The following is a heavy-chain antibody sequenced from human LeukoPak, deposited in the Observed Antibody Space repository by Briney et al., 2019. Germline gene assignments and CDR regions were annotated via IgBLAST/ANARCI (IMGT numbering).Heavy chain of an antibody. CDR2: ISGSGGST. CDR1: GFTFSSYA. CDR3: AKGSTSTVTPTDY. J-gene: IGHJ4*02. D-gene: IGHD4-17*01. Sequence: GGSLRLSCAASGFTFSSYAMSWVRQAPGKGLELVSAISGSGGSTYYADSVKGRFPISRDNSKNTLYLQMNSLRAEDTAVYYCAKGSTSTVTPTDYWGQGTLVTVSS. V-gene: IGHV3-23*01.